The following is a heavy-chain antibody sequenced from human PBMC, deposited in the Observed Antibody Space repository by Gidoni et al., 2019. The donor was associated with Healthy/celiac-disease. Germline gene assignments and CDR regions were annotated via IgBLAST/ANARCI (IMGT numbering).Heavy chain of an antibody. D-gene: IGHD3-10*01. CDR3: AKGTTRRGVQGVLDV. V-gene: IGHV3-30*18. CDR1: GLPFSSYG. J-gene: IGHJ6*02. CDR2: IAYDGSNK. Sequence: QVQLVESGGGVVQPGRSLRLSCAASGLPFSSYGMHWVRQAPGKGLEWVAVIAYDGSNKYYADSVKGRFTISRDNSKNTLYLQMNSLRAEDTAVYYCAKGTTRRGVQGVLDVWGQGTTVTVSS.